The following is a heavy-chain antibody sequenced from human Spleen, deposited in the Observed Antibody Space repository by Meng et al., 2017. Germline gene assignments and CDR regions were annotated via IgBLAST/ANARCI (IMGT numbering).Heavy chain of an antibody. D-gene: IGHD3-10*01. V-gene: IGHV4-59*01. Sequence: GSLRLSCTVSGGSISSYYWSWIRQPPGKGLEWIGYIYYSGSTNYNPSLKSRVTISVDTSKNQFSLKLSSVTAADTAVYYCARSITMVRGVFGWFDPWGQGTLVTVSS. J-gene: IGHJ5*02. CDR3: ARSITMVRGVFGWFDP. CDR1: GGSISSYY. CDR2: IYYSGST.